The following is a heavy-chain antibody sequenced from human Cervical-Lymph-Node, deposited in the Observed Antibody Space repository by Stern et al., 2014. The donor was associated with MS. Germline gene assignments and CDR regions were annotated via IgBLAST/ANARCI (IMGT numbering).Heavy chain of an antibody. CDR2: ISSSSSNI. J-gene: IGHJ4*02. D-gene: IGHD3-10*01. V-gene: IGHV3-21*02. CDR1: GFTFSSYS. CDR3: ARGRETYYYGSGSYVDY. Sequence: EVQLVESGGGLVQPGGSLRLSCAASGFTFSSYSMNWVRQAPGKGLEWVAPISSSSSNIYYADSVKGRFTISIDNPKKSLYLKMNSLRAEDTAVYYCARGRETYYYGSGSYVDYWGQGTLVTVSS.